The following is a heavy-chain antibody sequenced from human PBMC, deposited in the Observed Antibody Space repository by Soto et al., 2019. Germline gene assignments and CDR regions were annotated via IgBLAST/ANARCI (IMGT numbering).Heavy chain of an antibody. CDR3: ARTTVDIYYYYYMDV. D-gene: IGHD4-17*01. CDR1: GGSISSYY. J-gene: IGHJ6*03. CDR2: IYYSGST. V-gene: IGHV4-59*01. Sequence: SETLSLTCTVSGGSISSYYWSWIRQPPGKGLEWIGYIYYSGSTNYNPSLKSRVTISVDTSKNQFSLKLSSVTAADTAVYYCARTTVDIYYYYYMDVWGKGTTVTVSS.